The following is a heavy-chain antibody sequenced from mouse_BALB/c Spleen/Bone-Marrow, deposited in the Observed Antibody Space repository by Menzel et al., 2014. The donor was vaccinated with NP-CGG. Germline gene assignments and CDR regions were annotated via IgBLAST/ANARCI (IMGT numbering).Heavy chain of an antibody. CDR2: IWGDGST. Sequence: QVQLQQSGPGLVAPSRSLSITCTVSGFSLTGYGVSWVRQPPGKGLEWLGMIWGDGSTDYNSALKSRLNISKDNSKSQVFLKMNSLQTDDTARYYCARDSFLITRALDFWGQGTSVTVSS. D-gene: IGHD2-4*01. V-gene: IGHV2-6-7*01. CDR1: GFSLTGYG. CDR3: ARDSFLITRALDF. J-gene: IGHJ4*01.